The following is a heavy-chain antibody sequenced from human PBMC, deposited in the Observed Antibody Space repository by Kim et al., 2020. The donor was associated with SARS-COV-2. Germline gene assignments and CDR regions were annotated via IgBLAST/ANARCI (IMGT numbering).Heavy chain of an antibody. CDR2: ISNGGGNI. CDR1: GFTFSRYS. D-gene: IGHD6-19*01. J-gene: IGHJ4*02. CDR3: AKARWSSVWRSGY. V-gene: IGHV3-30*02. Sequence: GGSLRLSCAASGFTFSRYSMRWVRQAPGKGLEWVAAISNGGGNIYYADSVEGRFTISRDNSKNTLYLQMNSLRAEDTAVYYCAKARWSSVWRSGYWGQGTLVTVSS.